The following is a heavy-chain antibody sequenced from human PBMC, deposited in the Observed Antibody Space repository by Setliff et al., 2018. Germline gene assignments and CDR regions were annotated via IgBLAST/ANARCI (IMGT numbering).Heavy chain of an antibody. J-gene: IGHJ5*02. Sequence: KPSETLSLTCAVSGYFISSGYYWGWIRQPPGKGLEWIGSIYHSGSTNYNPSLKSRVTISVDTSKHQFSLKLSSVTAADTAVYYCASYSSSWYVSKRAFDPWGQGTLVTVSS. CDR3: ASYSSSWYVSKRAFDP. V-gene: IGHV4-38-2*01. CDR2: IYHSGST. CDR1: GYFISSGYY. D-gene: IGHD6-13*01.